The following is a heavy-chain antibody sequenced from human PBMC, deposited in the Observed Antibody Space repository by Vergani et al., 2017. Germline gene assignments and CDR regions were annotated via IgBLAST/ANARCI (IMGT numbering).Heavy chain of an antibody. V-gene: IGHV3-9*01. J-gene: IGHJ5*02. CDR1: GFTFDDYA. CDR2: ISWNSNNI. D-gene: IGHD3-3*01. CDR3: AKGGGVLRFLNGFDP. Sequence: EVQLVESGGGLVQPGRSLRLSCAASGFTFDDYAMHWVRQAPGKGLEWVSGISWNSNNIGYADSVKGRFTISRDNAKNSLYLQMNSLRVEDTAVYYCAKGGGVLRFLNGFDPWGQGTLVTVSS.